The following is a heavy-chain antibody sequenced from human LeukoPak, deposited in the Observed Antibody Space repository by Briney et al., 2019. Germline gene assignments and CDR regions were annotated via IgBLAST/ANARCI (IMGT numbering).Heavy chain of an antibody. CDR3: ARFKVWFGEFHYYYGMDV. Sequence: ASAKVSCKASGYTFTSYGISWVRQAPGQGLEWMGWISAYNGNTNYAQKLQGRVTMTTDTSTSTAYMELRSLRSDDTAVCYCARFKVWFGEFHYYYGMDVWGQGTTVTVSS. V-gene: IGHV1-18*01. CDR1: GYTFTSYG. D-gene: IGHD3-10*01. CDR2: ISAYNGNT. J-gene: IGHJ6*02.